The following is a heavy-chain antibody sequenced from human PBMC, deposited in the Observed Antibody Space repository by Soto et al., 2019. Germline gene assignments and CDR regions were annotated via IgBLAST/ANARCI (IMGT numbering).Heavy chain of an antibody. CDR3: ARDSYYDSSGYYMPRFDY. Sequence: SVKVSCKASGGTFSSYAIIWVRQAPGQGLEWMGGIIPIFGTANYAQKFQGRVTITADESTSTAYMELSSLRSEDTAVYYCARDSYYDSSGYYMPRFDYWGQGTMVTVSS. V-gene: IGHV1-69*13. D-gene: IGHD3-22*01. CDR1: GGTFSSYA. J-gene: IGHJ4*02. CDR2: IIPIFGTA.